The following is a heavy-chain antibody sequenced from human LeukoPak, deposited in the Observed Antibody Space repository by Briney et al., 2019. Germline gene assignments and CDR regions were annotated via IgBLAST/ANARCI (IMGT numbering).Heavy chain of an antibody. V-gene: IGHV3-53*01. CDR2: IYRGGST. CDR1: GFTVSRSY. Sequence: GGSLRLSCAGSGFTVSRSYMSWVRQAPGKGLEWVSIIYRGGSTYYADSVKGRFTISRDNSKNSLYLQMNSLRAEDMAVYYCARGNSGSYGGYDYWGQGPLVTVSS. J-gene: IGHJ4*02. D-gene: IGHD1-26*01. CDR3: ARGNSGSYGGYDY.